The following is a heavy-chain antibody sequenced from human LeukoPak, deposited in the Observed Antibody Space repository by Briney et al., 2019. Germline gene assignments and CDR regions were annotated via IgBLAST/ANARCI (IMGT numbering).Heavy chain of an antibody. CDR3: ARGRLRKIVNFKQLGAFDI. CDR2: INHSGST. V-gene: IGHV4-34*01. J-gene: IGHJ3*02. Sequence: GSLRLSCAASGFTFSSYGMSWIRQPPGKGLEWIGEINHSGSTNYNPSLKSRVTISVDTSKNQFSLKLSSVTAADTAVYYCARGRLRKIVNFKQLGAFDIWGQGTMVTVSS. D-gene: IGHD6-13*01. CDR1: GFTFSSYG.